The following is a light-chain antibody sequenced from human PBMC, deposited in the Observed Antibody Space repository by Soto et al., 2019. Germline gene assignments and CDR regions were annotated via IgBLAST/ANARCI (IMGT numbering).Light chain of an antibody. V-gene: IGKV3-20*01. CDR2: GVS. CDR3: QQYGSSPIT. J-gene: IGKJ5*01. CDR1: QSVSSSY. Sequence: EIVLTQSPGTLSLSPGERATLSCRASQSVSSSYLAWYQQKPGQAPRLLIYGVSSRATGVPDRFSGSGSGRDFSLTISRLEPEDFEVYYCQQYGSSPITFGQGTRLEIK.